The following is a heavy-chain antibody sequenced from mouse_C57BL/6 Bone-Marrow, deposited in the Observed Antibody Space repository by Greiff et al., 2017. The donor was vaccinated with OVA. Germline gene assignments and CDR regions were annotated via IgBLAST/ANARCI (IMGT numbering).Heavy chain of an antibody. CDR1: GYTFTEYT. J-gene: IGHJ3*01. CDR3: ARHAPHWALFAY. D-gene: IGHD4-1*01. V-gene: IGHV1-62-2*01. Sequence: QVQLQQSGAELVKPGASVKLSCKASGYTFTEYTIHWVKQRSGQGLEWIGWFYPGSGSIKYNEKFQDKATLTADKSYSTVYMELSRLTSEASAVYFCARHAPHWALFAYWGKGTLVTVSA. CDR2: FYPGSGSI.